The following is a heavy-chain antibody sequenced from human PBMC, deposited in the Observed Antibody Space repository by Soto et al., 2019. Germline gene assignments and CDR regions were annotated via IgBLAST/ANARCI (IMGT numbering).Heavy chain of an antibody. D-gene: IGHD1-26*01. CDR1: YGSIGTYF. V-gene: IGHV4-59*01. Sequence: PSETLSLTWTVSYGSIGTYFWIWIRQPPGKGLEWIGYIYYSGTTNYNPSLKSRVTIFLDTSKNQFSLRLSSVTAADTAVYYCARGRGGTYDAFDIWGQGTLVTVS. CDR2: IYYSGTT. J-gene: IGHJ3*02. CDR3: ARGRGGTYDAFDI.